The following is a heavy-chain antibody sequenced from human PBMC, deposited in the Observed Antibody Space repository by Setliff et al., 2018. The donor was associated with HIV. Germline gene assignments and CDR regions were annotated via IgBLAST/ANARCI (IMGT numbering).Heavy chain of an antibody. V-gene: IGHV1-18*01. Sequence: ASVKVSCKASGYTFTTYAISWVRQAPGQGLEWMGWISTHNDDTDYAQKFQGRVTMTRDTSTSAVYMELRSLRSDDTAVYYCARAYYYDSSGLAPYYYYGMDVWGQGTTVTVSS. CDR1: GYTFTTYA. D-gene: IGHD3-22*01. J-gene: IGHJ6*02. CDR3: ARAYYYDSSGLAPYYYYGMDV. CDR2: ISTHNDDT.